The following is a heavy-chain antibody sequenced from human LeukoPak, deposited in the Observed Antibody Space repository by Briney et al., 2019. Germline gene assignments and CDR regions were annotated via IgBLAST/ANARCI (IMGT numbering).Heavy chain of an antibody. CDR1: GGSISNYY. V-gene: IGHV4-59*01. Sequence: SETLSLTCTVSGGSISNYYWTWIRQPPGKGLEWIGYIYYSGCTNYNPSLKSRVTISLDTSKNQFSLRLTSVTAADTAVYYCARGLRGGYDAFDIWGQGTMVTVSS. J-gene: IGHJ3*02. CDR2: IYYSGCT. D-gene: IGHD3-10*01. CDR3: ARGLRGGYDAFDI.